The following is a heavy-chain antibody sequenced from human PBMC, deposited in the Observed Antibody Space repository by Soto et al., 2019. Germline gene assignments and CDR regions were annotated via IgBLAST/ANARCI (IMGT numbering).Heavy chain of an antibody. Sequence: ASVKVSCKASGYTFTSYGISWVRQAPGQGLEWMGWISAYNGNTNYGQKLQGRVTMTTDTSTSTAYMVLRSLRSDDTAVYYCATRIIVGAIIDYWGQGTLVTVSS. CDR2: ISAYNGNT. V-gene: IGHV1-18*01. CDR1: GYTFTSYG. CDR3: ATRIIVGAIIDY. J-gene: IGHJ4*02. D-gene: IGHD1-26*01.